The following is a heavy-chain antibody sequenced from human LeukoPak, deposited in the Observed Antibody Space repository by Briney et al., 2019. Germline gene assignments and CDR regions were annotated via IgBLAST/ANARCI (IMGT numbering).Heavy chain of an antibody. Sequence: GGSLRLSCAASGFTFSSYAMSWVRQAPGKGLEWVSAISGSGGSTYYADSVKGRFTISRDNSKNTLYLQMNSLRAEDTAVYYCAKDQKITIFGVVIAPFFDYWGQGTLVTVSS. CDR3: AKDQKITIFGVVIAPFFDY. CDR1: GFTFSSYA. V-gene: IGHV3-23*01. D-gene: IGHD3-3*01. J-gene: IGHJ4*02. CDR2: ISGSGGST.